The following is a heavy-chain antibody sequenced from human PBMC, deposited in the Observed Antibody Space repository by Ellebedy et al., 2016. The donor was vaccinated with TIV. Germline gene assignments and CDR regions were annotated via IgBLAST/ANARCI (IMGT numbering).Heavy chain of an antibody. D-gene: IGHD6-13*01. CDR2: IYYSGST. J-gene: IGHJ6*02. CDR1: GGSISSYY. CDR3: ARDIAAAGRTNYGMDV. Sequence: SETLSLTCTVSGGSISSYYWSWIRQPPGKGLEWIGYIYYSGSTNYNPSLKSRVTMSVDTSKNQFSLKLSSVTAADTAVYYCARDIAAAGRTNYGMDVWGQGTTVTVSS. V-gene: IGHV4-59*01.